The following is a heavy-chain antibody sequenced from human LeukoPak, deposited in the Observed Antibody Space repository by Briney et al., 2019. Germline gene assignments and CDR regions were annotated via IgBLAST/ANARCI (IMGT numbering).Heavy chain of an antibody. CDR3: ARQGGSKPLNYFDF. Sequence: ASVKVSCKASGYTFTGYYMHWVRQAPGQGLEWMGWINPNSGATNYAQSFQGRVTMTRDTSISTAYMELSRLRSDDTAVYYCARQGGSKPLNYFDFWGQGTLVTVSS. J-gene: IGHJ4*02. CDR1: GYTFTGYY. D-gene: IGHD2-15*01. CDR2: INPNSGAT. V-gene: IGHV1-2*02.